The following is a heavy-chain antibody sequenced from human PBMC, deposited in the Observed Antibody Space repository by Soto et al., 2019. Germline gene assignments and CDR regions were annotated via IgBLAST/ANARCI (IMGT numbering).Heavy chain of an antibody. J-gene: IGHJ3*02. CDR2: VSGSGGST. D-gene: IGHD2-15*01. CDR3: ANGGLIRDAFDI. CDR1: GFTFTNYA. V-gene: IGHV3-23*01. Sequence: GGSLRLSCAASGFTFTNYAMSWVRQAPGKGLEWVSGVSGSGGSTYYADSVKGRFTISRDNSKNTLYLQMNSLRAEDTAVYYCANGGLIRDAFDIWGQGTMVTVPS.